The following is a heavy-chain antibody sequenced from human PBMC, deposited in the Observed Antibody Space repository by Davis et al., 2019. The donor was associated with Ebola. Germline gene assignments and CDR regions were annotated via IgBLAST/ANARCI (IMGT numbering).Heavy chain of an antibody. CDR3: ARRCTNGVCFKNSRWFDP. Sequence: ASVKVSCKASGYTFTSYGISWVRQAPGQGLEWMGWISAYNGNTNYAQKLQGRVTMTTDTSTSTAYMELRSLRSDDTAVYYCARRCTNGVCFKNSRWFDPWGQGTLVTVSS. V-gene: IGHV1-18*01. D-gene: IGHD2-8*01. J-gene: IGHJ5*02. CDR1: GYTFTSYG. CDR2: ISAYNGNT.